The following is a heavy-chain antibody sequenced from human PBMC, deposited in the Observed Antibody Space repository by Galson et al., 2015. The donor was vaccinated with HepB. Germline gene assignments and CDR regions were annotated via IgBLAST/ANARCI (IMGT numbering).Heavy chain of an antibody. D-gene: IGHD2-15*01. Sequence: SLRLSCAASGFTFSSYAMHWVRQAPGKGLEWVAVISYDGSNKYYADSVKGRFTISRDNSKNTLYLQMNSLRAEDTAVYYCARIREWWGDGMDVWGQGTTVTVSS. CDR3: ARIREWWGDGMDV. V-gene: IGHV3-30*04. CDR1: GFTFSSYA. CDR2: ISYDGSNK. J-gene: IGHJ6*02.